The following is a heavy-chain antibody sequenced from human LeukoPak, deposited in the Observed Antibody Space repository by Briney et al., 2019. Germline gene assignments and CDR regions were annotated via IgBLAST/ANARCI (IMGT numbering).Heavy chain of an antibody. D-gene: IGHD5-12*01. CDR1: VGSISSGSHY. CDR3: ARGRGHFDY. J-gene: IGHJ4*02. V-gene: IGHV4-61*02. CDR2: IYTSGST. Sequence: PSETLSLTRTVSVGSISSGSHYWSWIRPPAGEELEWIGRIYTSGSTNYNPSLKSRVTISVDTSKNQFSLKLSAVTAADTVVYYCARGRGHFDYWGQGTLVTVSS.